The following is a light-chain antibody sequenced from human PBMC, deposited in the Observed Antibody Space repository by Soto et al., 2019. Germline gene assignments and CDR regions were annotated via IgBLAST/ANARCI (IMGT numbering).Light chain of an antibody. V-gene: IGLV2-14*02. CDR2: EVT. CDR1: SNDVGTYNL. CDR3: SSYTTSSTRV. Sequence: QSALTQPASVSGSPGQSITISCTGISNDVGTYNLVSWYQQHPGKVPKLIIYEVTNRPSGVSNRFSGSKSGNTASLTISGLQAEDEADYYCSSYTTSSTRVFGPGTKLTVL. J-gene: IGLJ1*01.